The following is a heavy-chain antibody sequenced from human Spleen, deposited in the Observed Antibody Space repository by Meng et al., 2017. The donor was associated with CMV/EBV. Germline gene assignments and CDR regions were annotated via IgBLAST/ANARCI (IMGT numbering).Heavy chain of an antibody. CDR2: INPNSGGT. J-gene: IGHJ4*02. D-gene: IGHD2-2*01. Sequence: ASVQVSCKGSGYTFTDYYIHWVRQAPGQGLEWMGWINPNSGGTNYAQKFQGRVTMTRDTSISTAYMELSRLRSDDTAVYYCARDITRYCSSTSCSDYWGQGTLVTVSS. CDR3: ARDITRYCSSTSCSDY. CDR1: GYTFTDYY. V-gene: IGHV1-2*02.